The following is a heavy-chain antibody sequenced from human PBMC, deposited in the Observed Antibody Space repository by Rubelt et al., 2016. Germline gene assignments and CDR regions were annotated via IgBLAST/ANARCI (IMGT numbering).Heavy chain of an antibody. CDR2: INNSGST. V-gene: IGHV4-34*01. CDR3: ARVSGWYRAPGQDFDY. D-gene: IGHD6-19*01. Sequence: QVQLQQWGAGLLKPSETLSLTCAVYGGSFSGYYWRWIRQPPGKGMEWIGEINNSGSTNYNPSLKSRVTLSVDTSRNQFSLKLSSVTAADTAVYYCARVSGWYRAPGQDFDYWGQGTLVTVSS. CDR1: GGSFSGYY. J-gene: IGHJ4*02.